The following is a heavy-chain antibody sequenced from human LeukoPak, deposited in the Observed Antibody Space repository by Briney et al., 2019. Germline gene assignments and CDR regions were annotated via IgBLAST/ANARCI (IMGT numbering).Heavy chain of an antibody. J-gene: IGHJ4*02. V-gene: IGHV3-23*01. CDR2: ISSGGEST. D-gene: IGHD5-24*01. CDR1: GFIFSRYA. Sequence: GGSLRLSCAASGFIFSRYAMSWVRQAPGKGLEWVCGISSGGESTYYADSVRGRFTISRDNSKNTLYLEINSLRAEDTAVYSCAKKSRDGYNPFDYLGQGTLVTVSS. CDR3: AKKSRDGYNPFDY.